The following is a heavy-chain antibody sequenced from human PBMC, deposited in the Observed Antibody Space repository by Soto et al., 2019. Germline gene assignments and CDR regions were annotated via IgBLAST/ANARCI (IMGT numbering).Heavy chain of an antibody. CDR3: VKWNGYGDY. V-gene: IGHV3-23*01. J-gene: IGHJ4*02. CDR2: FSGGSGTT. CDR1: GFTLGNYG. D-gene: IGHD1-1*01. Sequence: VQLLESGGGLVQPGGSLRLSCVVSGFTLGNYGVTWVRQAPGKGLEWVSGFSGGSGTTHYRDSVKGRFTISRDDSKSTVYPQMNSLGVDDTAVYYCVKWNGYGDYWGQGTLVTVSS.